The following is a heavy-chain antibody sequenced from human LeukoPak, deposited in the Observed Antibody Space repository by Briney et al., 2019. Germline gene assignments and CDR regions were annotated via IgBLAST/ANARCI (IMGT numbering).Heavy chain of an antibody. Sequence: GGSLRLSCGASGQTVNSNYMNGVRQAPGKGLEWVSVIYSDGNTYYTDSVKGRFTISRDNSKNTLYLQMNSLRAEDTAVYYCAGAQGISARWWGQGTLVTVSS. CDR2: IYSDGNT. D-gene: IGHD6-6*01. CDR1: GQTVNSNY. J-gene: IGHJ1*01. CDR3: AGAQGISARW. V-gene: IGHV3-53*01.